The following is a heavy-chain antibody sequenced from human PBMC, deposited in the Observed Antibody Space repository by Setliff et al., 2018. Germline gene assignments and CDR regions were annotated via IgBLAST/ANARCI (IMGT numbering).Heavy chain of an antibody. CDR1: GGSFSGYF. V-gene: IGHV4-34*01. CDR2: VNDSGSA. Sequence: SETLSLTCDVFGGSFSGYFWAWIRQSPGKGLEWIGDVNDSGSANYKPSLKSRLTISRDTSKNQLSLNLSSVTAADTAVYYCARWRYYGSGSYSLWGQGTLVTVSS. CDR3: ARWRYYGSGSYSL. D-gene: IGHD3-10*01. J-gene: IGHJ4*02.